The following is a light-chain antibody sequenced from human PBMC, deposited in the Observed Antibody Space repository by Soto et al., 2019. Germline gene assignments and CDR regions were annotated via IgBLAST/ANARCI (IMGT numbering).Light chain of an antibody. CDR1: SSDVGAYKY. Sequence: QAVVTQPPSASWSPGQSVTISWTGTSSDVGAYKYVSWYQQYPGKAPKLMIYEVTKRPSGVPDRFSGSKSGNTASLTVSGLQAEDEADYYCTSYVGNDIWVFGGGTKLTVL. CDR3: TSYVGNDIWV. J-gene: IGLJ3*02. CDR2: EVT. V-gene: IGLV2-8*01.